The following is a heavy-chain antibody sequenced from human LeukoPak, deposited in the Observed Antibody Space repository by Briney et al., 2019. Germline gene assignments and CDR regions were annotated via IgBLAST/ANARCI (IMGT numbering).Heavy chain of an antibody. J-gene: IGHJ5*02. CDR2: SRNRAKSYTT. Sequence: GGSLSLSCGAPGFTFSNYGMHWVRQAPGKGLEWVGHSRNRAKSYTTDYAASVKGRFTISRDDSTSTLYLQMNSLETEDTAVYDCSRDAIANHWGQGTLVSVSS. D-gene: IGHD1-26*01. CDR3: SRDAIANH. V-gene: IGHV3-72*01. CDR1: GFTFSNYG.